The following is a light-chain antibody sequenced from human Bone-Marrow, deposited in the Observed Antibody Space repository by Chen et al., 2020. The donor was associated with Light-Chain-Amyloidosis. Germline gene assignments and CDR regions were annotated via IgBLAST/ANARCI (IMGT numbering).Light chain of an antibody. Sequence: LTQPASVSGSPGQSARFTCSGDTLPMQYTYWYQRKPGQAPVLVIYKDSERPSGIPERFSGSSSGTKVTLTISGVQAEDEADYYCQSADSSDTYVVFGGGTKLTVL. CDR1: TLPMQY. CDR3: QSADSSDTYVV. CDR2: KDS. J-gene: IGLJ2*01. V-gene: IGLV3-25*03.